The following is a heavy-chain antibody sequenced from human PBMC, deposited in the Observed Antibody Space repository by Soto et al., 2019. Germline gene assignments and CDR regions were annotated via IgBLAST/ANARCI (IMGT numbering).Heavy chain of an antibody. Sequence: EVQLVESGGGLVQPGGSLKLSCAASGFTFSGSAMHWVRQASGKGLEWVGRIRSKANSYATAYPASVKGRFTISRDDSKSTAYLQMNSLKTEDTAVYYCNVGRQQLVRTFDYWGQGTLVTVSS. V-gene: IGHV3-73*02. J-gene: IGHJ4*02. CDR1: GFTFSGSA. D-gene: IGHD6-13*01. CDR3: NVGRQQLVRTFDY. CDR2: IRSKANSYAT.